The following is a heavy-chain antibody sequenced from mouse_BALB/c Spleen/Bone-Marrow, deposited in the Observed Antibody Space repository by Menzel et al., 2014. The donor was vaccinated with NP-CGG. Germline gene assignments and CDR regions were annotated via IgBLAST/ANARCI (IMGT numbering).Heavy chain of an antibody. D-gene: IGHD2-9*01. V-gene: IGHV14-3*02. CDR1: GFNIKDTY. J-gene: IGHJ3*01. CDR2: IDPANGNT. CDR3: TTYYGSRFTY. Sequence: EVQLQQSGAELVKPGASVKLSCTASGFNIKDTYMHWVKQRPEQGLEWIGRIDPANGNTKYDPKFQGKDTITADTSSNTAYLQLSSLPSEDTAVYYCTTYYGSRFTYWGQGTLVTVSA.